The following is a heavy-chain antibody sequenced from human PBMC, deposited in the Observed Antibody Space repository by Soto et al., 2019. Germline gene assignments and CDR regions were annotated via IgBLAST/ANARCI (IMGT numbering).Heavy chain of an antibody. CDR2: IWYDGSNK. D-gene: IGHD6-13*01. Sequence: GGSLRLSCAASGFTFSSYAMSWVRQAPGKGLEWVAVIWYDGSNKYYEDSVKGRFTISRDNSKNTLYLQMNSLRAEDTAVYYCARDNSSSWYGQTNWFDPWGQGTLVTVS. CDR3: ARDNSSSWYGQTNWFDP. CDR1: GFTFSSYA. V-gene: IGHV3-33*08. J-gene: IGHJ5*02.